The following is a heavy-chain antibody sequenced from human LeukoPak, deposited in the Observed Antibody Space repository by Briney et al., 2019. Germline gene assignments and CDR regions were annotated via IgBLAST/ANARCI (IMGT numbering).Heavy chain of an antibody. Sequence: DSVKVSCKASGYTFTGYYMHWVRQAPGQGLEWMGWINPNSGGTNYAQKYQGRVTMTRDTSISTAYMELSRLRSDDTAVYYCAREEGDYYDSSGYYYTEYSQHWGQGTLVTVSS. V-gene: IGHV1-2*02. J-gene: IGHJ1*01. CDR3: AREEGDYYDSSGYYYTEYSQH. D-gene: IGHD3-22*01. CDR2: INPNSGGT. CDR1: GYTFTGYY.